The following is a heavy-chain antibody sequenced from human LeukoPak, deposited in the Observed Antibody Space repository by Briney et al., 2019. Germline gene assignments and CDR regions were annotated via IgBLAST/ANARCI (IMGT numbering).Heavy chain of an antibody. CDR1: GGSISSSSYY. J-gene: IGHJ4*02. V-gene: IGHV4-39*01. CDR2: IYYSGST. CDR3: ARGVGGFWSGYYFDY. D-gene: IGHD3-3*01. Sequence: SETLSLTCTVSGGSISSSSYYWGWIRQPPGKGLGWIGSIYYSGSTYYNPSLKSRVTISVDTSKNQFSLKLSSVTAADTAVYYCARGVGGFWSGYYFDYWGQGTLVTVSS.